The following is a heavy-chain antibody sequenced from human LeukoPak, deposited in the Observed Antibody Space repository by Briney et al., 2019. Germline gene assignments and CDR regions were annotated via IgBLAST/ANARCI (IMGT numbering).Heavy chain of an antibody. CDR1: GFTFSDYY. CDR2: ISSSGSTI. J-gene: IGHJ4*02. CDR3: ARDYYDSSGDYFDY. Sequence: GGSLRLSCAASGFTFSDYYMSWLRQAPGQGLEWVSYISSSGSTIYYADSVKGRFTISRDNAKNSLYLQMNSLRAEDTAVYYCARDYYDSSGDYFDYWGQGTLVTVSS. V-gene: IGHV3-11*04. D-gene: IGHD3-22*01.